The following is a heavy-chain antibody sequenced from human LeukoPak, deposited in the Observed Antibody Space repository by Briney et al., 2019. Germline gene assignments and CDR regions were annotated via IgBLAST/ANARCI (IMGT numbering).Heavy chain of an antibody. CDR1: GYTFTGYF. V-gene: IGHV1-2*02. J-gene: IGHJ4*02. CDR3: ATRGGSGSYDFDY. Sequence: GASEKVSCKASGYTFTGYFMHWVRQAPGQGLEWMGWINPNSGDTNYAQKFQGRVTMTRDTSISTAYMELSRLRSDDTAVYYCATRGGSGSYDFDYWGQGTLVTVSS. CDR2: INPNSGDT. D-gene: IGHD3-10*01.